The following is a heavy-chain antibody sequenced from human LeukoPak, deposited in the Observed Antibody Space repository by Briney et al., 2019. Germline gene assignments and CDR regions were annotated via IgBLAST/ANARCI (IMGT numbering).Heavy chain of an antibody. J-gene: IGHJ3*02. V-gene: IGHV4-59*01. CDR2: VYYTGST. D-gene: IGHD2-2*01. CDR1: GGSISSYY. CDR3: ARADCTVASCYAWRDAFHI. Sequence: SETLSLTCTVCGGSISSYYWSWIRQPPGKGLEWIGYVYYTGSTNYNPSLQSRVSISVDTSKNLFSLRLSSVTAADTAVYYCARADCTVASCYAWRDAFHIWGQGTMVSVSS.